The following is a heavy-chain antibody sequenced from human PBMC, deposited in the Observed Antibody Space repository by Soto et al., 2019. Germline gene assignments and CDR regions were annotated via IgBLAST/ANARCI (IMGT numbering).Heavy chain of an antibody. CDR3: AGHPYDGSGYYGIHV. CDR1: GDSINSNNY. D-gene: IGHD3-22*01. J-gene: IGHJ6*02. Sequence: QVQLQESGPGLVKPSGTLSLTCAVSGDSINSNNYWSWVRQPPGKGLEWIGEIYHSGSANYNPSLKSRVTIFVDKSNNQFSLKLSSATAADTAVYYCAGHPYDGSGYYGIHVWGQGTTVTVSS. V-gene: IGHV4-4*02. CDR2: IYHSGSA.